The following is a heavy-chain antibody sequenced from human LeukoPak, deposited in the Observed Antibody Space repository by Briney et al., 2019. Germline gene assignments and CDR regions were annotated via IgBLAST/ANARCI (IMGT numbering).Heavy chain of an antibody. D-gene: IGHD5-12*01. CDR3: ARVMGGGYDVGAFDI. CDR1: GGTFISYA. J-gene: IGHJ3*02. CDR2: MIPIFGTA. Sequence: SVKVSCKASGGTFISYAISWVRQAPGQGLEWMGGMIPIFGTANYAQKFQGRVTITADESTGTAYMELSSLRSEDTAVYYCARVMGGGYDVGAFDIWGQGTMVTVSS. V-gene: IGHV1-69*01.